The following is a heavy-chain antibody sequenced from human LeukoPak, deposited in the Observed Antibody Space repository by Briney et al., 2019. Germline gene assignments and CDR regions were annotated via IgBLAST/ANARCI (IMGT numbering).Heavy chain of an antibody. J-gene: IGHJ4*02. D-gene: IGHD2-15*01. CDR1: GGSISSSSYY. V-gene: IGHV4-39*02. Sequence: SETLSLTCTVSGGSISSSSYYWGWIRQPPGKGLEWIGSIYYSGSTYCNPSLKSRVTISVDTSKIHFSLKLSSVTAADTAVYYCARVRVAATTLTFDYWGQGTLVTVSS. CDR3: ARVRVAATTLTFDY. CDR2: IYYSGST.